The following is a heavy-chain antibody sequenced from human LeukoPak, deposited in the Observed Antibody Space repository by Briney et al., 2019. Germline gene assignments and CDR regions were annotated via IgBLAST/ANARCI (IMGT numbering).Heavy chain of an antibody. J-gene: IGHJ4*02. Sequence: GGSLRLSCAASGFTFSSYWMSWVRQAPGKGLEWVANIKQDGSEKYYVDSVKGRFTISRDNAKNSLYLQMNSLRAEDTAVYYCARDRSLLDRGSGMGYWGQGTLVTVSS. CDR2: IKQDGSEK. CDR3: ARDRSLLDRGSGMGY. CDR1: GFTFSSYW. D-gene: IGHD3-10*01. V-gene: IGHV3-7*01.